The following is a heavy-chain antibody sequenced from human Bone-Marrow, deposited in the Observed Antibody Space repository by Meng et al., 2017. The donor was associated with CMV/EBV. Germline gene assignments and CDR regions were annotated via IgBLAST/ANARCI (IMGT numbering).Heavy chain of an antibody. CDR1: GFTFSSYS. CDR2: ISSSSSYI. Sequence: GESLKISCAASGFTFSSYSMNWVRQAPGKGLEWVSSISSSSSYIYYADSVKGRFTISRDNAKNSLYLQMNSLRAEDTAVYYCARSHPRSWHYWGQGTLVTVSS. D-gene: IGHD6-13*01. CDR3: ARSHPRSWHY. J-gene: IGHJ4*02. V-gene: IGHV3-21*01.